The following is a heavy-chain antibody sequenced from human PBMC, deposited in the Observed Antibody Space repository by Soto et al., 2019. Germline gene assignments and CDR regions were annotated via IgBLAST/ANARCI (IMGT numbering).Heavy chain of an antibody. V-gene: IGHV4-34*01. CDR3: ARGIFSSGWYSYFDP. J-gene: IGHJ5*02. D-gene: IGHD6-19*01. CDR2: ISQSGFT. Sequence: SETLSVTCAVSTGSLRGYYWTWIRQSPWKGLEWIGEISQSGFTNYNPSLESRVTLSVDTSKSEFSLHLTSMTAADTALYYCARGIFSSGWYSYFDPWGQGTPVTVSS. CDR1: TGSLRGYY.